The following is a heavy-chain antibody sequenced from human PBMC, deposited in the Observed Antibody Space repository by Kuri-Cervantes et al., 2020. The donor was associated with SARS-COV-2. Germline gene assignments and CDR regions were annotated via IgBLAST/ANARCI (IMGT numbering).Heavy chain of an antibody. CDR1: GFLFSASV. J-gene: IGHJ4*02. CDR3: TTLIDY. Sequence: GESLKISCEVSGFLFSASVIHWVRQASGKGLEWVGRVRGKANYYATAYAASVKGRFTISRDDLKNMAHLQMNSLRTEDTAVYYCTTLIDYWGQGALVTVSS. CDR2: VRGKANYYAT. V-gene: IGHV3-73*01.